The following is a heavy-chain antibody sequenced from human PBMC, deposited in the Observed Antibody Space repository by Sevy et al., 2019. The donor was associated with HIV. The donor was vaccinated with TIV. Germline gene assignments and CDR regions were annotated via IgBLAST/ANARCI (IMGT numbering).Heavy chain of an antibody. Sequence: SETLSLTCTVSGGSISSGGYYWSWIRQHPGKGLEWIGYIYYSGSTYYNPSLKSRVTISVDTSKNQISLKLSSVTAADTAVYYCARVFGLWVGATDAGLDIWGQGTMVTVSS. CDR2: IYYSGST. CDR1: GGSISSGGYY. CDR3: ARVFGLWVGATDAGLDI. J-gene: IGHJ3*02. V-gene: IGHV4-31*03. D-gene: IGHD1-26*01.